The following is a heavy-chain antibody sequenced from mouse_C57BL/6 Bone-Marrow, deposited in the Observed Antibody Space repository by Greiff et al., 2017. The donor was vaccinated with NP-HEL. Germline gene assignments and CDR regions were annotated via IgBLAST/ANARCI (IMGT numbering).Heavy chain of an antibody. CDR2: ISSGGSYT. V-gene: IGHV5-6*01. CDR3: ASNYEAY. Sequence: EVNVVESGGDLVKPGGSLKLSCAASGFTFSSYGMSWVRQTPDKRLEWVATISSGGSYTYYPDSVKGRFTISRDNAKNTLYLQMSSLKSEDTAMYYCASNYEAYWGQGTLVTVSA. CDR1: GFTFSSYG. J-gene: IGHJ3*01. D-gene: IGHD2-1*01.